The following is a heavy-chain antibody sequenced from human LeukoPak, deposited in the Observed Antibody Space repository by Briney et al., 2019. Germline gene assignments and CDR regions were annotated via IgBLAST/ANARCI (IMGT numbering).Heavy chain of an antibody. J-gene: IGHJ4*02. CDR3: ARGTSGDY. V-gene: IGHV4-4*07. Sequence: PSETLSLTCTVSGASMSTYYWSWIRQPAGKGLEWIGRIYASGSTDYNPSLRSRVTISLGKSKNQFSLNLNSVTAADTAVYYCARGTSGDYWGQGTLVTVSS. D-gene: IGHD3-10*01. CDR1: GASMSTYY. CDR2: IYASGST.